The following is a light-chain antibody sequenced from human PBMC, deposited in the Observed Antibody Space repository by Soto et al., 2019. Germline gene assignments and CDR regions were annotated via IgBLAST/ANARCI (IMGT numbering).Light chain of an antibody. CDR2: AAF. J-gene: IGKJ4*01. V-gene: IGKV3-20*01. Sequence: EIVLTQSPGTLSLSPGERATLSCRASQSVRSSYLAWYQQRPGQAPRLLIYAAFSRATGIPDRFSGSGSGTDFTLTISRLEPEDFAVYYCQQYGSSPPVTFGGGTKVEIK. CDR3: QQYGSSPPVT. CDR1: QSVRSSY.